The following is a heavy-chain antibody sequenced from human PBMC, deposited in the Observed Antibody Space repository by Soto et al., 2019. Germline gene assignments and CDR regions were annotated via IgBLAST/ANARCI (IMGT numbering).Heavy chain of an antibody. Sequence: VGSLRLSCAASGFTFSNNWMTWVRQAPGKGLEWVANIKQLGSEKNYVDSVKGRFTISRDDAKNLLYLQMNSLRGEDTAVYYCARGGSGRGGFDLWGQGTMVTVSS. V-gene: IGHV3-7*01. D-gene: IGHD1-26*01. J-gene: IGHJ3*01. CDR2: IKQLGSEK. CDR1: GFTFSNNW. CDR3: ARGGSGRGGFDL.